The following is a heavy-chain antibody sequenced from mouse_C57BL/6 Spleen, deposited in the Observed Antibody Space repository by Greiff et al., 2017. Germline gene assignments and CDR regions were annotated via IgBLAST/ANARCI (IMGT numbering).Heavy chain of an antibody. CDR1: GYTFTDYE. CDR2: IDPETGGT. J-gene: IGHJ1*03. V-gene: IGHV1-15*01. CDR3: TRPYYYGSSHWYFDV. D-gene: IGHD1-1*01. Sequence: QVQLQQSGAELVRPGASVTLSCKASGYTFTDYEMHWVKQTPVHGLEWIGAIDPETGGTAYNQKFNGKAILTADKSTSTAYMELRSLTSEDSAVYYCTRPYYYGSSHWYFDVWGTGTTVTVAS.